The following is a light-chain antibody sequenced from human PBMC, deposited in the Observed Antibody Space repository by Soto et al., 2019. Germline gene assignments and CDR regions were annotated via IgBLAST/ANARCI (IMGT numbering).Light chain of an antibody. J-gene: IGLJ3*02. Sequence: QTVVTQEPSFSVSPGGTVTLTCGLSSGSVSTSYYPSWYQQTPGQAPRTLIYSTNTLSSGVPDRLSGSILGNKPALTITGAQVDDESDYYGVLHRVFGGGTKLTVL. V-gene: IGLV8-61*01. CDR2: STN. CDR3: VLHRV. CDR1: SGSVSTSYY.